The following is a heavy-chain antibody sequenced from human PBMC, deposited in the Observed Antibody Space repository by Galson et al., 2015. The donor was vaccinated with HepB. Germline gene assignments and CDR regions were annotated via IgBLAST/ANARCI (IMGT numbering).Heavy chain of an antibody. Sequence: SVKVSCKASGYTFASYGISWVRQAPGQGLEWMGWISGDNGNTNYAQKLQGRVTMTTDTSTSTAYMELRSLRSEDTAVYYCARDSAYGVGATSGKFVYWGQGTLVTVSS. D-gene: IGHD1-26*01. V-gene: IGHV1-18*01. J-gene: IGHJ4*02. CDR2: ISGDNGNT. CDR1: GYTFASYG. CDR3: ARDSAYGVGATSGKFVY.